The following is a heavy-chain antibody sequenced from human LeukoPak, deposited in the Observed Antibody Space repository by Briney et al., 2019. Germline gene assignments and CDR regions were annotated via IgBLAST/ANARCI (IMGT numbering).Heavy chain of an antibody. J-gene: IGHJ4*02. Sequence: GGSLRLPCAASGFTFSSYAMHWVRQAPGKGLEYVSAISSNGGSTYYANSVKGRFTISRDNSKNTLYLQMGSLRAEDMAVYYCARDGDYVWGSYRLDYWGQGTLVTVSS. CDR1: GFTFSSYA. V-gene: IGHV3-64*01. D-gene: IGHD3-16*02. CDR2: ISSNGGST. CDR3: ARDGDYVWGSYRLDY.